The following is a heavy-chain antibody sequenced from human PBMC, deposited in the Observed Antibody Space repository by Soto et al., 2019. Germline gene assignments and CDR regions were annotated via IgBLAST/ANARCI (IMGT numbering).Heavy chain of an antibody. CDR1: GFTFRTYA. J-gene: IGHJ4*02. Sequence: GGSLRLSCAASGFTFRTYAMSWVRQAPGKGLEWISAITGSGSYTYYADSVRGRFSISRDNSQNTVYLQMNNLRGDDTAIYYCAKIPTGSGSSKFDYWGQGIQVTVSS. V-gene: IGHV3-23*01. D-gene: IGHD3-10*01. CDR2: ITGSGSYT. CDR3: AKIPTGSGSSKFDY.